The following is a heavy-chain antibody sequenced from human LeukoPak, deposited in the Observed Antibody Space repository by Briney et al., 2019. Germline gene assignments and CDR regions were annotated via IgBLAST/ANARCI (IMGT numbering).Heavy chain of an antibody. CDR2: IYPGDSDT. Sequence: GEPLKTSCKGSGYSFTSYWIGWVRQMPGKGLEWMGIIYPGDSDTRYSTSFQGQVTFSDDKSISTAYLQWSSLKASDTAMYYCARLGSSDSSGYCGYWGQGTLVTVSS. CDR3: ARLGSSDSSGYCGY. J-gene: IGHJ4*02. CDR1: GYSFTSYW. D-gene: IGHD3-22*01. V-gene: IGHV5-51*01.